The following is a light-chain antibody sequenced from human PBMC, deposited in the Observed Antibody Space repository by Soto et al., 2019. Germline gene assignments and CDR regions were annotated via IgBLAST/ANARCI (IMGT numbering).Light chain of an antibody. CDR1: SSDVGGYNY. CDR3: CSYAGSPRYG. Sequence: QSALTQPRSVSGSPGQSVTISCTGTSSDVGGYNYVSWYQQHPGKAPKVMIYDVSERPSGVPDRFSGSKSGNTASLTISGLQAEDEADYYCCSYAGSPRYGFGTGTKRTVL. CDR2: DVS. V-gene: IGLV2-11*01. J-gene: IGLJ1*01.